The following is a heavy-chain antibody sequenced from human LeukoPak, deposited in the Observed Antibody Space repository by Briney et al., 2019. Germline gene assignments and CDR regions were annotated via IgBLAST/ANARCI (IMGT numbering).Heavy chain of an antibody. J-gene: IGHJ4*02. CDR2: IKTDGRTT. CDR3: TTGPSYGYEW. CDR1: GMTFSNHW. V-gene: IGHV3-74*01. Sequence: GGSLRLSCAASGMTFSNHWMHWVRQVPGKGLVWVSLIKTDGRTTIYADSVKVRFTISRDNGKSTLYLQMNSLRDEDTAIYYCTTGPSYGYEWWGQGTVVTVSS. D-gene: IGHD3-16*01.